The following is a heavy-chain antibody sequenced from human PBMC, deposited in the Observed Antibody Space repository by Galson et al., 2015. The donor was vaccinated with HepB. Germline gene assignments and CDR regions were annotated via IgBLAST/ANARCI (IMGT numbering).Heavy chain of an antibody. D-gene: IGHD2-2*02. CDR1: GYTFTKYG. CDR2: IRSYNSNT. J-gene: IGHJ6*02. V-gene: IGHV1-18*04. Sequence: SVKVSCKASGYTFTKYGINWVRQAPGQGLEWMGWIRSYNSNTNYAQKLQGRVTMITDTSTSTVYMELRSLRSDDTDVYYCARDGYCSSTSCYTTDHYYYSGMDVWGQGASVTVSS. CDR3: ARDGYCSSTSCYTTDHYYYSGMDV.